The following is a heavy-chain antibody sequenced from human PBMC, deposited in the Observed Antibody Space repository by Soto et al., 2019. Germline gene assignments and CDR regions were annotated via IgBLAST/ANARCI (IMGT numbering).Heavy chain of an antibody. V-gene: IGHV4-34*01. D-gene: IGHD4-17*01. CDR2: INHSGST. CDR1: GGSFSCYY. J-gene: IGHJ4*02. Sequence: QVQLQQWGAGLLKPSETLSLTCAVYGGSFSCYYWSWIRQPPGKGLEWIGEINHSGSTNYNPSLKSRVTISVDTSKNQFSLKLSSVTAADTAVYYCARESTVTLRYFDYWGQGTLVTVSS. CDR3: ARESTVTLRYFDY.